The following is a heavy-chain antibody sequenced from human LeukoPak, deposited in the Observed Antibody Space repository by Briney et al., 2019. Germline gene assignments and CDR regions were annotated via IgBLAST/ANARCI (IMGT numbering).Heavy chain of an antibody. CDR3: ARARTGIAAAGDFDY. CDR2: INAGNGNT. D-gene: IGHD6-13*01. J-gene: IGHJ4*02. Sequence: ASVKVSCKASGYTFTSYAMHWVRRAPGQRLEWMGWINAGNGNTKYSQKFQGRVTITRDTSASTAYMELSSLRSEDTAVYYCARARTGIAAAGDFDYWGQGTLATVSS. CDR1: GYTFTSYA. V-gene: IGHV1-3*01.